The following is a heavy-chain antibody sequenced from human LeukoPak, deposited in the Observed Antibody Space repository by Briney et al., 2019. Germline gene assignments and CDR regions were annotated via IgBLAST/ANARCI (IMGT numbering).Heavy chain of an antibody. CDR2: IYYSGST. J-gene: IGHJ5*02. D-gene: IGHD6-6*01. V-gene: IGHV4-39*07. CDR1: GGSISSSSCY. Sequence: SETLSLTCTVSGGSISSSSCYWGWIRQPPGKGLEWIGSIYYSGSTYYNPSLKSRVTISVDTSKNQFSLKLSSVTAADTAVYYCARAKLVSWFDPWGQGTLVTVSS. CDR3: ARAKLVSWFDP.